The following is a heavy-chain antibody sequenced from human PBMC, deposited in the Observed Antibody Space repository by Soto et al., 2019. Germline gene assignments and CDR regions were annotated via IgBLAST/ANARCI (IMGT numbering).Heavy chain of an antibody. CDR2: ISWNSGSI. J-gene: IGHJ4*02. CDR1: GFTFDGYA. Sequence: GGSLRLSCAASGFTFDGYAMHWVRQAPGKGLEWVSGISWNSGSIGYADSVKGRFTISRDNAKNSLYLQMNRLRAEDTALYYCAKDIAEYISSSVFDYWGQGTLVTVSS. D-gene: IGHD6-6*01. CDR3: AKDIAEYISSSVFDY. V-gene: IGHV3-9*01.